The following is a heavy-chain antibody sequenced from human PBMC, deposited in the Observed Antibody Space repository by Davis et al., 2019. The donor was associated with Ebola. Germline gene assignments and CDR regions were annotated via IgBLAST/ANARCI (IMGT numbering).Heavy chain of an antibody. D-gene: IGHD6-13*01. J-gene: IGHJ6*02. V-gene: IGHV3-21*01. CDR1: GFTFSSYS. CDR2: ISSSSSYI. Sequence: GESLKISCAASGFTFSSYSMNWVRQAPGKGLEWVSSISSSSSYIYYADSVKGRFTISRDNSKNTLYLQMNSLRAEDTAVYYCARDADSSSWYWYYYGMDVWGQGTTVTVSS. CDR3: ARDADSSSWYWYYYGMDV.